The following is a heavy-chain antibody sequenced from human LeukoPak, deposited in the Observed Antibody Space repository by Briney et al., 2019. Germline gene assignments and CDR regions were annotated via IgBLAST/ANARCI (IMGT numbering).Heavy chain of an antibody. J-gene: IGHJ4*02. V-gene: IGHV3-30*02. CDR2: IRYGGSNK. Sequence: GGSLRLSRAASGVTFSTYGMDWARQAAGRGLEWVAFIRYGGSNKYYADSVKGRFTISRDSYKNTLFLQMNRLRPADAAVYYCANAPVTTCRGAFCYPFDYWGLGTLVTVSS. CDR1: GVTFSTYG. CDR3: ANAPVTTCRGAFCYPFDY. D-gene: IGHD2-15*01.